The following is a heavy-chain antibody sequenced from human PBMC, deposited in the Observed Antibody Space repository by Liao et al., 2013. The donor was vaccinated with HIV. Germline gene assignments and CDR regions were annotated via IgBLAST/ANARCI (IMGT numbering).Heavy chain of an antibody. D-gene: IGHD3-3*01. CDR1: GGSISSGDYY. J-gene: IGHJ6*03. V-gene: IGHV4-39*07. Sequence: QVQLQESGPGLVKPSQTLSLTCTVSGGSISSGDYYWSWIRQPPGKGLEWIGSIYYSGSTYYNPSLKSRVTISIDTSKNQFSLKLSSVTAADTAVYYCAREPYTTWLEWQFPPYYMDVWGKGTTVTVSS. CDR2: IYYSGST. CDR3: AREPYTTWLEWQFPPYYMDV.